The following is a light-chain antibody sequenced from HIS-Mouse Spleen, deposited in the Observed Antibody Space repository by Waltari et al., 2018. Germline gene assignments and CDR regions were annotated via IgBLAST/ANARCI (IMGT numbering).Light chain of an antibody. V-gene: IGKV1-8*01. CDR2: AAS. CDR1: QGLSSY. J-gene: IGKJ3*01. Sequence: AIRMTQSPSSFSASTGDRVTITCRASQGLSSYLAWYQQKPGKAPKLLIYAASTLQSGVPSRFSGSGSGTDFTLTISCLQSEDFATYYCQQYYSYPSAFGPGTKVDIK. CDR3: QQYYSYPSA.